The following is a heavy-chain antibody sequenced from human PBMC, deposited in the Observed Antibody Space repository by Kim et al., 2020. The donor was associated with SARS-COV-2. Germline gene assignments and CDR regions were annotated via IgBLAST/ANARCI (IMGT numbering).Heavy chain of an antibody. CDR1: GYAFTSYG. CDR2: ISAYNGNT. D-gene: IGHD2-2*01. Sequence: ASVKVSCEASGYAFTSYGITWVRQAPGQGLEWMGWISAYNGNTNYAQKLQGRVTMTTDTSTSTAYMELRSLRSDDTAVYYCARDTSSPLDYYYGMDVWGQGTTVTVSS. J-gene: IGHJ6*02. CDR3: ARDTSSPLDYYYGMDV. V-gene: IGHV1-18*01.